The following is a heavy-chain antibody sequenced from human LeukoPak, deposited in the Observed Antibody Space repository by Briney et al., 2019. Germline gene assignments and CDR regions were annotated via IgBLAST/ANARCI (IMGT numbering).Heavy chain of an antibody. CDR2: IYHSGST. V-gene: IGHV4-4*02. CDR3: ARRKSYYDILAGYSSYWYFDL. CDR1: GGSISRSNW. D-gene: IGHD3-9*01. J-gene: IGHJ2*01. Sequence: PSETLSLTCAVSGGSISRSNWWTWVRPPPGKGLEWIGEIYHSGSTNYNPSLKSRVTISVDKSKNQFSLKLSSVTAADTAVYYCARRKSYYDILAGYSSYWYFDLWGRGTLVTVSS.